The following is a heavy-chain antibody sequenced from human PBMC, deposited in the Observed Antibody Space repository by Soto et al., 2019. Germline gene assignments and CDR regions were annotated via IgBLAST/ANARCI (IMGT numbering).Heavy chain of an antibody. CDR1: GFSLNNNY. CDR2: IYTGGST. CDR3: AAPTY. V-gene: IGHV3-66*01. Sequence: EVQLVESGGGLVQPGGSLRLSCAASGFSLNNNYMNWVRQAPGKGLEWVSIIYTGGSTYYADSVKGRFTISRDDFKNTLYLQMNSLRGEDTGVYYGAAPTYWGQGNLVTVSS. J-gene: IGHJ4*01.